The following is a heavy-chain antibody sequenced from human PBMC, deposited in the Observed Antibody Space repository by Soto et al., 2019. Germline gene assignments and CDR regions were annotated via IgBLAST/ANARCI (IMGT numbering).Heavy chain of an antibody. CDR3: ARDHHRYSGYDYVDY. V-gene: IGHV3-74*01. CDR1: GFTFSDYY. J-gene: IGHJ4*02. CDR2: INSDGSST. D-gene: IGHD5-12*01. Sequence: GGSLRLSCAASGFTFSDYYMSWVRQAPGKGLVWVSRINSDGSSTSYADSVKGRFTISRDNAKNSLYLQMNSLRAEDTAVYYCARDHHRYSGYDYVDYWGQGTLVTVSS.